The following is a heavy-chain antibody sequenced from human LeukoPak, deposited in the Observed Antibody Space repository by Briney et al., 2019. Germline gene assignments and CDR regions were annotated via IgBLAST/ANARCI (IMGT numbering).Heavy chain of an antibody. CDR3: ARLRGRDDSSGYYINWFDP. Sequence: SETLSLTCTVSGGSISSSSYYWGWIRQPPGKGLEWIGGIYYSGSTYYSPSLKSRVTISVDTSKNQFSLKLSSVTAADTAVYYCARLRGRDDSSGYYINWFDPWGQGTLVTVSS. V-gene: IGHV4-39*01. CDR1: GGSISSSSYY. D-gene: IGHD3-22*01. J-gene: IGHJ5*02. CDR2: IYYSGST.